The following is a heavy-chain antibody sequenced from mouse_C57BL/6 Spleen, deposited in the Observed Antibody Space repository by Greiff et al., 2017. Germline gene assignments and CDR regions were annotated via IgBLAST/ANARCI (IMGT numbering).Heavy chain of an antibody. CDR1: GYTFTSYW. CDR3: AGFITTVVAGSDYFDY. D-gene: IGHD1-1*01. V-gene: IGHV1-64*01. Sequence: QVQLQQPGAELVKPGASVKLSCKASGYTFTSYWMHWVKQRPGQGLEWIGMIHPNSGSTNYNEKFKSKATLTVYKSSSTAYMQLSSLTSEDSAVYYCAGFITTVVAGSDYFDYWGQGTTLTVSS. J-gene: IGHJ2*01. CDR2: IHPNSGST.